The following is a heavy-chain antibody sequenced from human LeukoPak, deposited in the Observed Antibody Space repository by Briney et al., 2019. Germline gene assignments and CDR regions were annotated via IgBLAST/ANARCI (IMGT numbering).Heavy chain of an antibody. J-gene: IGHJ6*03. CDR2: IYYSGST. Sequence: SETLSLTCTVSGGSISSSSYYWGWIRQPPGKGLEWIGSIYYSGSTYYNPSLKSRVTISVDTSKNQFSLKPSSVTAADTAVYYCARRTRGMLYYYGSGSYSYYMDVWGKGTTVTISS. CDR1: GGSISSSSYY. V-gene: IGHV4-39*07. D-gene: IGHD3-10*01. CDR3: ARRTRGMLYYYGSGSYSYYMDV.